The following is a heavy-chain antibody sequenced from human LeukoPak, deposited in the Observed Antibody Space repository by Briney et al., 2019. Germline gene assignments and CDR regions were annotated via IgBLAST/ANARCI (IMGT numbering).Heavy chain of an antibody. CDR2: IKTDGSEK. J-gene: IGHJ1*01. D-gene: IGHD3-22*01. V-gene: IGHV3-7*01. CDR3: ATYSSLNRREFQY. Sequence: GGSLRLSCAASGFTFSSYAMSWVRQAPGKGLQWVANIKTDGSEKYYVDSVKGRFTISRDNAKNSLYLQMNSLRAEDTAVYYCATYSSLNRREFQYWGQGTLLTVSS. CDR1: GFTFSSYA.